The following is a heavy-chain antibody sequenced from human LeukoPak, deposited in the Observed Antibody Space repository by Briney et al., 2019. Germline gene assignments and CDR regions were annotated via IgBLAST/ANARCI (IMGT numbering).Heavy chain of an antibody. Sequence: ASVKVSCKASGYTFTGYYMHWVRQAPGQGLEWMGWINPNSGGTNYAQKFQGRVTITADKSTSTAYMELSSLRSEDTAVYYCARAKSIAAPHDYWGQGTLVTVSS. CDR1: GYTFTGYY. J-gene: IGHJ4*02. V-gene: IGHV1-2*02. D-gene: IGHD6-6*01. CDR3: ARAKSIAAPHDY. CDR2: INPNSGGT.